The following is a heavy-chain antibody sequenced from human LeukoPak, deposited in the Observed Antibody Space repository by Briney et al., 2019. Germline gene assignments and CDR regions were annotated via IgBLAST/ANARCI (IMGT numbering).Heavy chain of an antibody. CDR1: GFSVSDIY. CDR2: IYSGGST. CDR3: ARERDGYNYDY. Sequence: GGSLRLSCAASGFSVSDIYITWVRQAPGKGLEWVSVIYSGGSTYYADSVKGRFTISRDNSKNTLYLQMNSLRAEDTAVYYCARERDGYNYDYWGQGTLVTVSS. D-gene: IGHD5-24*01. V-gene: IGHV3-53*01. J-gene: IGHJ4*02.